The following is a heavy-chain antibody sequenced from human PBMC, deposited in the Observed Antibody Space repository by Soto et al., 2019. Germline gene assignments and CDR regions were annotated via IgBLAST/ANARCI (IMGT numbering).Heavy chain of an antibody. J-gene: IGHJ4*02. D-gene: IGHD2-2*01. V-gene: IGHV4-39*01. CDR1: GGAINTNYYY. CDR3: ARLVLVSPAANV. CDR2: VFYDGTT. Sequence: QLQLQESGPGPVKPSGTLSLTCTVSGGAINTNYYYWGWVRQPPGKGLEWIGSVFYDGTTYSSPHINSGVTIALTTSRTQFAQKLNSVTAADTAVYYWARLVLVSPAANVWGQGTQVTVS.